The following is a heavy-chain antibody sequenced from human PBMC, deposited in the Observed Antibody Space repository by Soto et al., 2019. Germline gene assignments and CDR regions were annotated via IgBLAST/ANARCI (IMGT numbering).Heavy chain of an antibody. CDR1: GGTFSCYG. CDR2: IIPIFGTA. D-gene: IGHD3-3*01. V-gene: IGHV1-69*06. CDR3: ATSTRFWSGYYRYYYGMDV. Sequence: SGKVSCKTSGGTFSCYGISLLLQGPGQVLEWMGGIIPIFGTANYAQKFQGRVTITADKSTSTAYMELSSLRSEDTAVYYCATSTRFWSGYYRYYYGMDVWGQGTTVTVSS. J-gene: IGHJ6*02.